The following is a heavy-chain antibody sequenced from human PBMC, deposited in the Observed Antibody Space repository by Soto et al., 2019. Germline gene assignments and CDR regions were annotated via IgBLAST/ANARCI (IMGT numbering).Heavy chain of an antibody. CDR2: VSPENRNA. Sequence: VKFSCKTSGYTFTEYDINWVRQAPGQGLEYMGWVSPENRNAGYAPQFRGRVSMTADTSINTVYLELTTLTYEDTAVYYCEVTTGYWGQGTMVTVSS. CDR1: GYTFTEYD. V-gene: IGHV1-8*01. CDR3: EVTTGY. J-gene: IGHJ4*02. D-gene: IGHD4-17*01.